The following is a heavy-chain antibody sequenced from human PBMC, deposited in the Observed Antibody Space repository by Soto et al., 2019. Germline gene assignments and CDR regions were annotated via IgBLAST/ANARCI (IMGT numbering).Heavy chain of an antibody. CDR1: GYTFTSYD. V-gene: IGHV1-8*01. J-gene: IGHJ6*03. D-gene: IGHD5-12*01. CDR2: MNPNSGNT. CDR3: ATTYSGYDQYYYYMDV. Sequence: ASVKVSCKASGYTFTSYDINWVRQATGQGLEWMGWMNPNSGNTGYAQKCQGRVTMTRNTSISTAYMELSSLRSEATAVYYCATTYSGYDQYYYYMDVWGKGTTVTVSS.